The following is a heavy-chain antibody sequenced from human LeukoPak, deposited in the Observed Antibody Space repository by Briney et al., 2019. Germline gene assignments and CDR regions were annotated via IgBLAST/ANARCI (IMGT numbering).Heavy chain of an antibody. CDR3: AAAVVPAARRGGRYGMDV. V-gene: IGHV1-2*02. CDR2: INPNSGGT. D-gene: IGHD2-2*01. CDR1: GYTFIGYY. J-gene: IGHJ6*02. Sequence: ASVKVSCKASGYTFIGYYMHWVRQGPRQGLEWMGWINPNSGGTNYAQKFQGRVTMTRDTSISTAYMDLSRLRSDDTAVYYCAAAVVPAARRGGRYGMDVWGQGTTVTVSS.